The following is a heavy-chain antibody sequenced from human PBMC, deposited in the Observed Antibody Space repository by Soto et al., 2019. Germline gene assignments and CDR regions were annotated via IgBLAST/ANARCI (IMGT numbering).Heavy chain of an antibody. J-gene: IGHJ4*02. CDR3: AREDGSTWSRKIDY. D-gene: IGHD6-13*01. Sequence: GGSLRLSCAASGFTFSSYAMHWVRQAPGKGLEWVALIWHDGSNKYYADSVKGRFTISRDNSKNTLYLQIDSLRAEDTAVYYCAREDGSTWSRKIDYGGQGTLVTVSS. CDR1: GFTFSSYA. V-gene: IGHV3-33*01. CDR2: IWHDGSNK.